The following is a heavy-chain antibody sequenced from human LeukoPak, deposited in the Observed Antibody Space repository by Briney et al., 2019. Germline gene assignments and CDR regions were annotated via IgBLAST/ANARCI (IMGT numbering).Heavy chain of an antibody. V-gene: IGHV1-46*01. CDR1: GGTFSSYA. D-gene: IGHD4-23*01. CDR2: INPSGGST. CDR3: ATMPDYGGNGNAFDI. J-gene: IGHJ3*02. Sequence: GSSVKVSCKASGGTFSSYAISWVRQAPGQGLEWMGIINPSGGSTSYAQKFQGRVTMTRDTSTSTVYMELSSLRSEDTAVYYCATMPDYGGNGNAFDIWGQGTMVTVSS.